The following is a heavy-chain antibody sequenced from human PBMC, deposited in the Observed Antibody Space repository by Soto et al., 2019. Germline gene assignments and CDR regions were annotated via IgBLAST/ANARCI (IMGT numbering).Heavy chain of an antibody. CDR2: IYYSGST. Sequence: SETLSLPCTVSGGSISSYYWGWIRQPPGKGLEWIGYIYYSGSTYYNPSLKSRVTISVDTSKNQFSLKLSSVTAADTAVYYCARAGYSYGTGYYFDYWGQGTLVTVSS. D-gene: IGHD5-18*01. J-gene: IGHJ4*02. CDR3: ARAGYSYGTGYYFDY. V-gene: IGHV4-59*01. CDR1: GGSISSYY.